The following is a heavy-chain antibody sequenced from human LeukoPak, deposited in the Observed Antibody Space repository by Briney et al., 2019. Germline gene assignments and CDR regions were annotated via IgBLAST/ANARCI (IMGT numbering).Heavy chain of an antibody. J-gene: IGHJ4*02. Sequence: GASVKVSCKASGYTFTSYDINWVRQATGQGLEWMGWMNPNSGNTGYAQKFQGRVTMTRNTSISTAYMELSSLRSEDTAVYYCARGRGVVVTAILGYWGQGTLVTVSS. CDR2: MNPNSGNT. CDR3: ARGRGVVVTAILGY. CDR1: GYTFTSYD. V-gene: IGHV1-8*01. D-gene: IGHD2-21*02.